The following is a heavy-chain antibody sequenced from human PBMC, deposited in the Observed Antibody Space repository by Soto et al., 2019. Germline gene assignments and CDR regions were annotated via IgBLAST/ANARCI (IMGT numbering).Heavy chain of an antibody. D-gene: IGHD6-13*01. CDR2: ISGSGGST. CDR3: AKDQGRSWYEIDY. Sequence: EVQLLESGGGLVQPGGSLRLSCAASGFTFSNYAVTWVRQAPGKGLEWVSTISGSGGSTYYAESVKGRFTISRDNSKNTLYLQMNSLRDEDTAVYYCAKDQGRSWYEIDYWGQGTLVTVSS. J-gene: IGHJ4*02. V-gene: IGHV3-23*01. CDR1: GFTFSNYA.